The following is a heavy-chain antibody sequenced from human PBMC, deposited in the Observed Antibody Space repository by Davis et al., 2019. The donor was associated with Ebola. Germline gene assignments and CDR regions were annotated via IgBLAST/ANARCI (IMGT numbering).Heavy chain of an antibody. J-gene: IGHJ4*02. CDR3: ARAVWSGEKH. D-gene: IGHD3-3*01. CDR1: ADSLSNNCAD. Sequence: LRLSCALSADSLSNNCADWSWLRQSPSRGLEWPGRTFYRSKWFNEYADYVRSRITINPDTSKNQFSLQLNSVPPEDTAVYYCARAVWSGEKHWGQGTLVTVSS. CDR2: TFYRSKWFN. V-gene: IGHV6-1*01.